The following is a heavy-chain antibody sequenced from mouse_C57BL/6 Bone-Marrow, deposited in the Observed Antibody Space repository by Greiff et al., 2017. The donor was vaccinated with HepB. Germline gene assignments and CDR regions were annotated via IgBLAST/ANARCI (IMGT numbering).Heavy chain of an antibody. Sequence: VKLMESGAELVKPGASVKISCKASGYAFSSYWMNWVKQRPGKGLEWIGQIYPGDGDTNYNGKFKGKATLTADKSSSTAYMQLSSLTSEDSAVYFCARKGIYYGAMDYWGQGTSVTVSS. CDR2: IYPGDGDT. CDR1: GYAFSSYW. CDR3: ARKGIYYGAMDY. V-gene: IGHV1-80*01. J-gene: IGHJ4*01. D-gene: IGHD2-1*01.